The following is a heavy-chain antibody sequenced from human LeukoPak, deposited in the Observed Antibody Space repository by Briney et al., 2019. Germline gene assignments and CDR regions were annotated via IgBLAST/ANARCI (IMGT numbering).Heavy chain of an antibody. CDR1: GFTFSSYA. CDR3: ARSDYDSGGSYYLGS. V-gene: IGHV3-23*01. D-gene: IGHD3-22*01. Sequence: QSGGSLRLSCAASGFTFSSYAMSWVRQAPGKGLEWVSAISGSGGSTYYADSVKGRFTISRDNSKNTLFLQMNSLSIEDTAVYYCARSDYDSGGSYYLGSWGQGALLTVSS. CDR2: ISGSGGST. J-gene: IGHJ4*02.